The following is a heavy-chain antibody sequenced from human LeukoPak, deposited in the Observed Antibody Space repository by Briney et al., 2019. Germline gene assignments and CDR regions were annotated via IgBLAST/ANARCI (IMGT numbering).Heavy chain of an antibody. D-gene: IGHD6-6*01. CDR3: TRQRSTSTDYYGMDV. J-gene: IGHJ6*02. Sequence: SQTLSLTCAISGDSVSSNSVTWNWIRQSPSRGLEWLGRTYYRSTWYNDYAVSVQNRITINPDTSKNQFSLQLKSATPEDTAVYYCTRQRSTSTDYYGMDVWGQGTTVTVSS. CDR2: TYYRSTWYN. CDR1: GDSVSSNSVT. V-gene: IGHV6-1*01.